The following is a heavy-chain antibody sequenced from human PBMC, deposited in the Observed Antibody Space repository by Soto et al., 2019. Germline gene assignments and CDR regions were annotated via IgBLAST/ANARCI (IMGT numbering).Heavy chain of an antibody. Sequence: GGSLRLSCAASGFTFNSYAMSWVRQAPGKGLEWVSHIGANGDSIYYADSVKGRCTISRDNSKNTLYLQKTGLRADDTAVYYCTGGSTSVCWGQGTLVTVSS. CDR1: GFTFNSYA. D-gene: IGHD3-16*01. CDR3: TGGSTSVC. J-gene: IGHJ4*02. V-gene: IGHV3-23*01. CDR2: IGANGDSI.